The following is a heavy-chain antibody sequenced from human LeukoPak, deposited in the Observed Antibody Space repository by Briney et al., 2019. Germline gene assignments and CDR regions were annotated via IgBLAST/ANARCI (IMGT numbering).Heavy chain of an antibody. CDR1: GGSISGYY. V-gene: IGHV4-59*01. CDR2: IYSSGST. CDR3: ARILAATAGSMDV. Sequence: PSETLSLTCTVSGGSISGYYWSWIRQPPGMGLEWIGYIYSSGSTNYNPSLKSRVTISEDTSKNQFSLNLTSVTAADTAVYYCARILAATAGSMDVWGRGTTVTVSS. D-gene: IGHD1-14*01. J-gene: IGHJ6*03.